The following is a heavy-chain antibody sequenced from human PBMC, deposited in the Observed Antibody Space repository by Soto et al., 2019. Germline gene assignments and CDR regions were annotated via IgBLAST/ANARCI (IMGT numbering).Heavy chain of an antibody. D-gene: IGHD6-19*01. Sequence: QVQQHQCGAGLLKPSETLSLTCAVSSEYLGSYYWNWIRQSPGKGLEWIGEINHAGKNNYSPSLKSRVTMSIDMSKNLVSLKLTSVTAADTAVYYCARGGSSDWQVALDIWGQGTMVTVSS. J-gene: IGHJ3*02. CDR3: ARGGSSDWQVALDI. V-gene: IGHV4-34*01. CDR2: INHAGKN. CDR1: SEYLGSYY.